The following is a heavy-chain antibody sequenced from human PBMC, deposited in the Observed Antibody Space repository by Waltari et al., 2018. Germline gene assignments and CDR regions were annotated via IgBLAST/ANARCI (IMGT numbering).Heavy chain of an antibody. CDR1: GFTFSSYG. CDR3: AKDRFVYCSSTSCYTHFDY. CDR2: IAYSGSNK. Sequence: QVQLVESGGGVVQPGRSLRLSCAASGFTFSSYGMHWVRQAPGKGLGWVAVIAYSGSNKCAAGAVKGRVPISRDNSKNTLYLEMNSLRAEDTAVYYCAKDRFVYCSSTSCYTHFDYWGQGTLVTVSS. V-gene: IGHV3-30*18. D-gene: IGHD2-2*02. J-gene: IGHJ4*02.